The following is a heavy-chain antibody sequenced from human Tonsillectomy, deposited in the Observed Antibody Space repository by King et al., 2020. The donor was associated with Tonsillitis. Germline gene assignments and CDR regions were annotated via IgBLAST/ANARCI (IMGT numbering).Heavy chain of an antibody. CDR1: GGSISSYY. D-gene: IGHD2-2*01. Sequence: QLQESGPGLVKPSETLSLTCTVSGGSISSYYWSWIRQPAGKGLEWIGRIYTSGSTNYNPSLKSRVTMSGDTSKNQFSLKLSSVTAADTAVYYCATRYLVVVPAAIFRDLWGRGTLVTVSS. CDR3: ATRYLVVVPAAIFRDL. J-gene: IGHJ2*01. CDR2: IYTSGST. V-gene: IGHV4-4*07.